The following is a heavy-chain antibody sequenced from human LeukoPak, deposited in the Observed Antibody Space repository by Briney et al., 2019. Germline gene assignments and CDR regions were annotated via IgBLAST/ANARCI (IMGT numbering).Heavy chain of an antibody. CDR2: INHSRRS. J-gene: IGHJ4*02. D-gene: IGHD4-11*01. CDR1: GGSFSGGHY. V-gene: IGHV4-34*01. Sequence: SETLSLTCAVYGGSFSGGHYCNWIRQSPGKGLEWIGEINHSRRSNYNPSLKSRVTISVDTSKNQFSLKLSSVTAADTAVYYCARAHRTDYYSNFDYWGQGTLVTVSS. CDR3: ARAHRTDYYSNFDY.